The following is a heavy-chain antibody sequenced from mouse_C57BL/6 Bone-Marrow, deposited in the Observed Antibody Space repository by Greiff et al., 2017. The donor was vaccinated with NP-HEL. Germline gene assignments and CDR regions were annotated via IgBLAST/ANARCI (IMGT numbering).Heavy chain of an antibody. CDR2: FYPGSGSI. D-gene: IGHD1-1*01. V-gene: IGHV1-62-2*01. J-gene: IGHJ1*03. Sequence: LMKPGASVKLSCKASGYTFTEYTIHWVKQRSGQGLEWIGWFYPGSGSIKYNEKFKDKATLTADKSSSTVYMDLSRLTSEDSAVYFCARHGDYFGSSYGYFDVWGTGTTVTVSS. CDR1: GYTFTEYT. CDR3: ARHGDYFGSSYGYFDV.